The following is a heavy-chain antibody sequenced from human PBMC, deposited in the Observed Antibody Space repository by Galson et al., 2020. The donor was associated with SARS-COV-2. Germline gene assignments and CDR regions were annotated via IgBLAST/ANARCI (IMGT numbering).Heavy chain of an antibody. CDR2: INPNSGVT. Sequence: ASVKVSCKASGYTFTAYDMHWVRQAPGQGLEWMGWINPNSGVTKYAQKFQGWVTMTRDTSISTAYIEVSRLKSDDTAVYYCARNSHSSPEPTFDYWGQGTLVTVSS. D-gene: IGHD6-13*01. J-gene: IGHJ4*02. CDR3: ARNSHSSPEPTFDY. V-gene: IGHV1-2*04. CDR1: GYTFTAYD.